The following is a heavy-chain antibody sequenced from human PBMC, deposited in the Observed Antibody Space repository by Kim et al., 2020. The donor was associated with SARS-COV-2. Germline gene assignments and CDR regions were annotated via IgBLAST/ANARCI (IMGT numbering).Heavy chain of an antibody. D-gene: IGHD5-12*01. Sequence: GGSLRLSCAASGFTFSSYAMSWVRQAPGKGLEWVSGINGSGGSTYYADSVKGRFTISRDNSKNTLYLQMNSLRAEDTAVYYCTTVESGYGCDYWGQGTLVTVSS. J-gene: IGHJ4*02. V-gene: IGHV3-23*01. CDR2: INGSGGST. CDR1: GFTFSSYA. CDR3: TTVESGYGCDY.